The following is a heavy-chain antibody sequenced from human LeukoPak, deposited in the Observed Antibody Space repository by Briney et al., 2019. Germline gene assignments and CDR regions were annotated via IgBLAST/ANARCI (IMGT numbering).Heavy chain of an antibody. J-gene: IGHJ4*02. V-gene: IGHV1-18*01. D-gene: IGHD6-13*01. Sequence: ASVKVSCKASGYTFTSYGISWVRQAPGQGLEWMGWISAYNGNTNYAQKLQGRVTMTTDTSTSTAYMELRSLRSDDTAVYYCARDPAKKYSSSWYRRPPDDEPSFDYWGQGTLVTVSS. CDR1: GYTFTSYG. CDR3: ARDPAKKYSSSWYRRPPDDEPSFDY. CDR2: ISAYNGNT.